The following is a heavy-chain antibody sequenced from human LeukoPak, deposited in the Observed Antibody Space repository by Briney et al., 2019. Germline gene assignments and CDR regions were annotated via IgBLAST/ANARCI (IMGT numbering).Heavy chain of an antibody. D-gene: IGHD3-16*01. J-gene: IGHJ4*02. CDR1: GGTFSSYA. CDR3: ARDPSGGYVPYFDY. CDR2: IIPILGIT. Sequence: ASVKVSSKAPGGTFSSYAICTVRQTPGQGLEWMGRIIPILGITNYTQKFQGRVTITADKSTSTAYMELSSLRSDDTAVYYCARDPSGGYVPYFDYWGQGTLVTVSS. V-gene: IGHV1-69*04.